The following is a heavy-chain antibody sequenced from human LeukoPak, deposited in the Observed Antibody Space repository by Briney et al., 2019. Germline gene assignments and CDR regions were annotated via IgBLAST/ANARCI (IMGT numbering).Heavy chain of an antibody. D-gene: IGHD4-23*01. Sequence: ASVKVSCKVSGYTLSEISMHWVRQAPGKGLEWMGGFEPEDGETIYAQRLQGRVTMTEDTSTDTAYMELSSLRSEDTAVYYCATTLWIGGEYGDYGGRGWFDPWGQGTLVTVSS. CDR2: FEPEDGET. J-gene: IGHJ5*02. CDR3: ATTLWIGGEYGDYGGRGWFDP. CDR1: GYTLSEIS. V-gene: IGHV1-24*01.